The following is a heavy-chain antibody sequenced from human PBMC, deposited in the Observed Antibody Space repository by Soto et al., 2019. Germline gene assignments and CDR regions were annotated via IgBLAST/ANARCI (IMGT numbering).Heavy chain of an antibody. V-gene: IGHV1-18*01. Sequence: ASVNVSCKASGYTFTIYGISWVRQAPRQGPEWMGGIIANNGTTNYAQKLQGRVTITADESTSTAYMELSSLRSEDTAVYYCARDWNIVATPYGMDVWGQGTTLTVSS. CDR1: GYTFTIYG. CDR2: IIANNGTT. D-gene: IGHD5-12*01. J-gene: IGHJ6*02. CDR3: ARDWNIVATPYGMDV.